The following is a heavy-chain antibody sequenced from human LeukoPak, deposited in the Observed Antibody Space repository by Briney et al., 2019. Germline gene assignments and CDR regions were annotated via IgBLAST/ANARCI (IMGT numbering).Heavy chain of an antibody. D-gene: IGHD6-13*01. J-gene: IGHJ3*02. CDR3: AREASIEAAGNAFDI. Sequence: ASVKVSCKASGYTFTSYYMHWVRQAPGQGLEWMGIINPSGGSTSYAQKFQGRVTITRDTSASTAYMELSSLRSEDTAVYYCAREASIEAAGNAFDIWGQGTMVTVSS. CDR1: GYTFTSYY. V-gene: IGHV1-46*01. CDR2: INPSGGST.